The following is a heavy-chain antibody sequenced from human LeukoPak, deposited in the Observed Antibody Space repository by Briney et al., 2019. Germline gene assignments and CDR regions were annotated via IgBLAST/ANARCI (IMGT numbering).Heavy chain of an antibody. CDR3: ARTRRSHYCSSTSCYYFHWFDP. J-gene: IGHJ5*02. CDR2: IYHSGST. V-gene: IGHV4-4*02. CDR1: GGSISSNNW. Sequence: PSGTLSLTCAVSGGSISSNNWWGWVRQPPGKGLEWIGEIYHSGSTNYNPSLKSRVTISVDTSKNQFSLKLSSVTAADTAVYYCARTRRSHYCSSTSCYYFHWFDPWGQGTLVTVSS. D-gene: IGHD2-2*01.